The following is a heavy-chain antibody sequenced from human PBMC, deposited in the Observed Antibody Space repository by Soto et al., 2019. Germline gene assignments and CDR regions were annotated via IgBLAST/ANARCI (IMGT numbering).Heavy chain of an antibody. D-gene: IGHD3-10*01. CDR1: GFTFSVYA. CDR3: AKALYGGFTY. J-gene: IGHJ4*02. CDR2: ISGSGDGT. Sequence: EVRLLESGGGLVQPGGSLRLSCAASGFTFSVYAMSWVRQAPGKGLEWVSGISGSGDGTHYADSVKGRFTVARDNSKSMLYLQTNSLRAEDTAIYYCAKALYGGFTYWGQGTLVTVSS. V-gene: IGHV3-23*01.